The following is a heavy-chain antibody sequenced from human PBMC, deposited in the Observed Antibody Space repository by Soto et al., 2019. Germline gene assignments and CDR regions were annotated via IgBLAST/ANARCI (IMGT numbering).Heavy chain of an antibody. J-gene: IGHJ3*02. CDR3: ARERGDCSGGSCYSKGSRGAFDI. Sequence: ASVKVSCKASGYTFTGYYMHWVRQAPGQGLERMGWINPNSGGTNYAQKFQGRVTMTRDTSISTAYMELSRLRSDDTAVYYCARERGDCSGGSCYSKGSRGAFDIWGQGTMVTVSS. CDR1: GYTFTGYY. V-gene: IGHV1-2*02. CDR2: INPNSGGT. D-gene: IGHD2-15*01.